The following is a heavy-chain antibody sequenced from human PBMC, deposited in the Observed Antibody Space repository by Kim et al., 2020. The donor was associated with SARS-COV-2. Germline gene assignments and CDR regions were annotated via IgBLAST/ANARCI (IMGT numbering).Heavy chain of an antibody. V-gene: IGHV4-31*03. CDR1: GGSISSGGYY. J-gene: IGHJ6*02. CDR2: IYYSGST. D-gene: IGHD2-2*02. CDR3: ARDCGLYGTSRPYYYYYGMDV. Sequence: SETLSLTCTVSGGSISSGGYYWSWIRQHPGKGLEWIGYIYYSGSTYYNPSLKSRVTISVDTSKNQFSLKLSSVTAADTAVYYCARDCGLYGTSRPYYYYYGMDVWGQGTTVTVSS.